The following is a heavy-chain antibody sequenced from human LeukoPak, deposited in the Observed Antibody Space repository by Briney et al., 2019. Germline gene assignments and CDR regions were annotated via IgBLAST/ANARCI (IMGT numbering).Heavy chain of an antibody. V-gene: IGHV3-53*01. J-gene: IGHJ4*02. CDR2: IYSGGST. D-gene: IGHD6-13*01. CDR3: ASSLAAAGIAWGY. Sequence: GGSLRLSCAASGFTVSSNYMSWVRQAPGKGLEWVSVIYSGGSTYYADSVKGRFTISRDNSKNTLYLQMNSLRAEDTAVYYCASSLAAAGIAWGYWGQGTLVTVSS. CDR1: GFTVSSNY.